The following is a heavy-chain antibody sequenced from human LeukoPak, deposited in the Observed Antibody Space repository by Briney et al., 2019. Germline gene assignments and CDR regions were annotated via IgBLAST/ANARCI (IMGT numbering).Heavy chain of an antibody. CDR2: IYYSGST. CDR3: ARGGTRRYFDY. CDR1: GGSISSGGYY. Sequence: PSQTLSLTCIVSGGSISSGGYYWSWIRQHPGKGLEWIGYIYYSGSTYYNPSLKSRVTISVDTSKNQFSLKLSSVTAADTAVYYCARGGTRRYFDYWGQGTLVTVSS. V-gene: IGHV4-31*03. D-gene: IGHD1-1*01. J-gene: IGHJ4*02.